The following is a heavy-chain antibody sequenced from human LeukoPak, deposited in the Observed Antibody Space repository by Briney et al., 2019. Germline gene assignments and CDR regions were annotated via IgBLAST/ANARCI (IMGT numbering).Heavy chain of an antibody. D-gene: IGHD3-22*01. J-gene: IGHJ4*02. CDR3: ARFLYYYDSSGYYSRYLPAVYFDY. CDR2: INHSGST. V-gene: IGHV4-34*01. Sequence: SETLSLTCAVYGGSFSGYYWSWIRQPPGKGLEWIGEINHSGSTNYNPSLKSRVTISVDTSKNQFSLKLSSVTAADTAVYYCARFLYYYDSSGYYSRYLPAVYFDYWGQGTLVTVSS. CDR1: GGSFSGYY.